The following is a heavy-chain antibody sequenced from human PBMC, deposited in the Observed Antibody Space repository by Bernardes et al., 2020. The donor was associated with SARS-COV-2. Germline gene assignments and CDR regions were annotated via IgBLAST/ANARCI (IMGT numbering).Heavy chain of an antibody. J-gene: IGHJ3*02. V-gene: IGHV2-5*02. Sequence: SGPTLGKPTQTLTLTCPFSGFSLSTSGVGVGWIRQPPGKALEWLALIYWDDDKRYSPSLKSRLTITKDTSKNQVVLTMTNMDPVDTATYYCAHRGAAAGIFNAFDIWGQGTMVTVSS. D-gene: IGHD6-13*01. CDR3: AHRGAAAGIFNAFDI. CDR2: IYWDDDK. CDR1: GFSLSTSGVG.